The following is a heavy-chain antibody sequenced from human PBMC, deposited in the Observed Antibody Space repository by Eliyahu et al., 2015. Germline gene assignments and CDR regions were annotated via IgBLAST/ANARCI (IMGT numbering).Heavy chain of an antibody. J-gene: IGHJ4*02. CDR2: ISSSSSTI. V-gene: IGHV3-48*02. Sequence: VQLVESGGXLVQPGGSLXLSCAASGXTFSNYNRHWVRQAPGKGLEWISYISSSSSTIYYAXSVRGRFTISRDNAKNSLYLQMNSLRDEDTAVYYCASLATSLYFDYWGQGALVTVSS. CDR1: GXTFSNYN. D-gene: IGHD1-26*01. CDR3: ASLATSLYFDY.